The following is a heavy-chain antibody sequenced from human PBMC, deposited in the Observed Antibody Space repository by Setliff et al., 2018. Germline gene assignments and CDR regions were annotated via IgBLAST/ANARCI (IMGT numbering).Heavy chain of an antibody. CDR3: ALSSLSICSGGDCPNVFDI. CDR2: ISPYNGHT. CDR1: GYTFANSI. V-gene: IGHV1-18*04. J-gene: IGHJ3*02. Sequence: ASVKVSCKASGYTFANSIVSWVRQAPGQGLDWMGWISPYNGHTNYAQRLRGRVTMTTDTSTGTAYMELRSLTSDDTAVYYCALSSLSICSGGDCPNVFDIWGQGTMVTVSS. D-gene: IGHD2-21*02.